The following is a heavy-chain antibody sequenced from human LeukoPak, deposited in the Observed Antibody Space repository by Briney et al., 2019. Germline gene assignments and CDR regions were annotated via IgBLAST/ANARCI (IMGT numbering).Heavy chain of an antibody. D-gene: IGHD3-9*01. Sequence: GASVKVSCKFSVYTLTELSMHWVRQAPSKGLEWMGGFDPEDGETIYAQKFQGRVTMTEDTSTDTAYMEMSSLRSEDTAVYYCATNILTGYYTPDYFDYWGQGTLVTVSS. J-gene: IGHJ4*02. CDR3: ATNILTGYYTPDYFDY. CDR1: VYTLTELS. CDR2: FDPEDGET. V-gene: IGHV1-24*01.